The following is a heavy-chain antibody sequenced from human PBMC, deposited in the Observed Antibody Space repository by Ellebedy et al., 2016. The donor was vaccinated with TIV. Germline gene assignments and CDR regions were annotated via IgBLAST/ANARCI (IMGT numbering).Heavy chain of an antibody. V-gene: IGHV4-34*01. CDR3: ARIGLSGGEGAVLDF. CDR1: GGSFSGSS. Sequence: MPSETLSLTCAVYGGSFSGSSWSWILQPPGPGLEWIGEIPHRGSTNYNPSLPRRVSISADTPTGHFSLLLSSVTAADTALYFCARIGLSGGEGAVLDFWGQGTLVTVSS. J-gene: IGHJ4*02. CDR2: IPHRGST. D-gene: IGHD2-15*01.